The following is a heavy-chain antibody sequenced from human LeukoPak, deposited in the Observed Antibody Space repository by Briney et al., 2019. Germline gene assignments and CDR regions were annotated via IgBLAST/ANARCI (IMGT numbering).Heavy chain of an antibody. CDR3: ARVSSGSYRAEYFQH. J-gene: IGHJ1*01. D-gene: IGHD1-26*01. Sequence: ASVKVSCKASGGTFSSYAISWVRQAPGQGLEWMGGIIPIFGTANYAQKFQGRVTITTDESTSTAYMELSSLRSEDTAVYYCARVSSGSYRAEYFQHWGQGTLVTVSS. CDR2: IIPIFGTA. V-gene: IGHV1-69*05. CDR1: GGTFSSYA.